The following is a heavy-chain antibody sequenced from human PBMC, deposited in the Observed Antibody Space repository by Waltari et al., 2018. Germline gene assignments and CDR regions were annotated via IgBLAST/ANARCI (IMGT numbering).Heavy chain of an antibody. Sequence: QVQLQESGPGLVKPSETLSLTCTVSGYSISSGYYWGWIRQPPGKGLEWIGSIYPSGSTYYNPSLKSRVTISVDTSKNQFSLKLSSVTAADTAVYYCARDGPYDFWSGAPTNWFDPWGQGTLVTVSS. CDR3: ARDGPYDFWSGAPTNWFDP. CDR1: GYSISSGYY. V-gene: IGHV4-38-2*02. D-gene: IGHD3-3*01. CDR2: IYPSGST. J-gene: IGHJ5*02.